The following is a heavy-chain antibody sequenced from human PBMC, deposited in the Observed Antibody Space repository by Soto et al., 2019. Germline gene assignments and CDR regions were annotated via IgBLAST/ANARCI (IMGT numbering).Heavy chain of an antibody. CDR3: ATRSGDYVGWFDP. CDR2: INHSGST. D-gene: IGHD4-17*01. J-gene: IGHJ5*02. Sequence: SETLSLTCAVYGGSFSGYYWSWIRQPPGKGLEWIGEINHSGSTNYNPSLKSRVTISVDTSKNQFSLRLSSVTAADTAVYYCATRSGDYVGWFDPWGQGTLVTVSS. CDR1: GGSFSGYY. V-gene: IGHV4-34*01.